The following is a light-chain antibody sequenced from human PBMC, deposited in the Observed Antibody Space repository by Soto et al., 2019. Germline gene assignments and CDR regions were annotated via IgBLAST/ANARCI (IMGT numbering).Light chain of an antibody. CDR2: GAS. CDR3: QQHCSSPFT. V-gene: IGKV3-20*01. J-gene: IGKJ3*01. Sequence: EIVLTQSPGTLSLSPGARATLSCRASQSVGSNYLAWYQQKPGQAPRLLIYGASNRATGIPDSSSASGSGTDFTLTISRLKPEDFAVYYCQQHCSSPFTFGPGTKVDI. CDR1: QSVGSNY.